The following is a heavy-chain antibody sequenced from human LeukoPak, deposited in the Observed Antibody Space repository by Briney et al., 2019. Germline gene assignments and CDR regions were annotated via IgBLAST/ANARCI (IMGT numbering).Heavy chain of an antibody. D-gene: IGHD6-13*01. CDR3: ARGLSSSWTIGKNNWFDP. CDR1: GYSISSGYY. CDR2: INHSGST. J-gene: IGHJ5*02. V-gene: IGHV4-38-2*02. Sequence: SETLSLTCTVSGYSISSGYYWSWIRQPPGKGLEWIGEINHSGSTNYNPSLKSRVTISVDTSKNQFSLKLSSVTAADTAVYYCARGLSSSWTIGKNNWFDPWGQGTLVTVSS.